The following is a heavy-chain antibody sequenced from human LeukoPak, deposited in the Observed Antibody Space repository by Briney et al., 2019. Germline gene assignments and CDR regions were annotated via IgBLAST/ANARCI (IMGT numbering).Heavy chain of an antibody. CDR3: ARGDFWTQPLDY. CDR1: GGTFSSYA. CDR2: IIPIFGTA. D-gene: IGHD3/OR15-3a*01. Sequence: SVKVSCKASGGTFSSYAISWVRQAPGQGLEWMGGIIPIFGTANYAQKFQGRVTITTDESTSTAYMELSSLRSEDTAVYYCARGDFWTQPLDYWGQGTLVTVSS. V-gene: IGHV1-69*05. J-gene: IGHJ4*02.